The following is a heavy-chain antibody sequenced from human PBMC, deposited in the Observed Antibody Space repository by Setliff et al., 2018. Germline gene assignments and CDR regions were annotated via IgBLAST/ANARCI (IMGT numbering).Heavy chain of an antibody. J-gene: IGHJ1*01. CDR3: ARDPWQWLTTFTSAEYFQH. D-gene: IGHD6-19*01. V-gene: IGHV1-69*06. CDR2: IIPIFGTA. Sequence: ASVKVSCKASGGTFSSYAISWVRQAPGQGLEWMGRIIPIFGTANYAQKFQGRVTITADKSTSTAYMELSSLRTEDTAVYYCARDPWQWLTTFTSAEYFQHWGQGTLVTVSS. CDR1: GGTFSSYA.